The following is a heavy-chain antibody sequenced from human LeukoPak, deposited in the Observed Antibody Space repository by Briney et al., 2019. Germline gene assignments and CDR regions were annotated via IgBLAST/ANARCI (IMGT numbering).Heavy chain of an antibody. J-gene: IGHJ5*02. Sequence: SETLSLTCTVSGGSISSYYWSWIRQPPGRGLEWIGYIYYSGSTNYNPSLKSRVTISVDTSKNQFSLKLSSVTAADTAVYYCARDIAAAGTHWFDPWGQGTLVTVSS. CDR3: ARDIAAAGTHWFDP. V-gene: IGHV4-59*01. D-gene: IGHD6-13*01. CDR1: GGSISSYY. CDR2: IYYSGST.